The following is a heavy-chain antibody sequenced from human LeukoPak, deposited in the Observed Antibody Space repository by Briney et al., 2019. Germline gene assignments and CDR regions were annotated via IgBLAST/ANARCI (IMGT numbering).Heavy chain of an antibody. D-gene: IGHD6-19*01. CDR3: ARGRSGEKDWYFDL. CDR2: IGSSSHFR. J-gene: IGHJ2*01. CDR1: GFTFSNYS. V-gene: IGHV3-21*01. Sequence: GGSLRLSCAASGFTFSNYSMNWVRQAPGKGLEWVSSIGSSSHFRYYADSLKGRVTISRDNAKNSLYLQMNSLRAEDTALYYCARGRSGEKDWYFDLWGRGTLVTVSS.